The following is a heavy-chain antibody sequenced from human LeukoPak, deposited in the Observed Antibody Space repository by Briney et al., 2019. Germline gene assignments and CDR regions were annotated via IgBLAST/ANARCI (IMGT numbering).Heavy chain of an antibody. CDR2: ISGSGGST. CDR1: GFTFSSYA. Sequence: GGSLRLSCAASGFTFSSYAMSWVRQAPGKGLEWVSAISGSGGSTYYADSGKGRFTISRDNSKNTLYLQMNSLRAEDTAGYYCGQSGITMVRGVDRDAFDIWGQGTMVTVSS. D-gene: IGHD3-10*01. CDR3: GQSGITMVRGVDRDAFDI. V-gene: IGHV3-23*01. J-gene: IGHJ3*02.